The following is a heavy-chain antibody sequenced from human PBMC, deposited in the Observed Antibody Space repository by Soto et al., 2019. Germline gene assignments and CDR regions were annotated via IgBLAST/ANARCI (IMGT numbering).Heavy chain of an antibody. Sequence: QVQLVQSGAEVTKPGASVKVSCKASGYTFTSYGITWVRQAPGQGLEWMGWISVYNGNTNYAQELQGRVTMTTDTSTSTAYMELRSLSFDDTAVYYCARAPFCRPASCYGNWFDPWGQGTLVTVTS. J-gene: IGHJ5*02. CDR2: ISVYNGNT. CDR3: ARAPFCRPASCYGNWFDP. D-gene: IGHD2-2*01. V-gene: IGHV1-18*04. CDR1: GYTFTSYG.